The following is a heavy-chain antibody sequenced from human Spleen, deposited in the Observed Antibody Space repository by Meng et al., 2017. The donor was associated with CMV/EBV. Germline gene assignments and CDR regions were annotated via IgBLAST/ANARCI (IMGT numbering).Heavy chain of an antibody. CDR1: DYIFTYCY. CDR3: ARSSLSGPSEFHFDS. CDR2: ITIYNGNL. D-gene: IGHD6-25*01. J-gene: IGHJ4*02. Sequence: SDYIFTYCYLHWVRRAPGQPLEWMGWITIYNGNLKYAQKFQDRITIVRESSLSTVHMYLRSLRSDDSAIYYCARSSLSGPSEFHFDSWGQGTLVTVSS. V-gene: IGHV1-45*02.